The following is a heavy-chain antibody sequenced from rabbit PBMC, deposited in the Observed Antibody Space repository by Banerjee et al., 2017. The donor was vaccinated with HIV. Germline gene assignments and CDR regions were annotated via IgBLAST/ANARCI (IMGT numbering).Heavy chain of an antibody. CDR1: AFSFSNKYV. Sequence: QEQLVESGGGLVQPGGTLTLTCTASAFSFSNKYVMCWVRQAPGKGLEWIGCINTSSGNTVYASWAKGRFTISKTSSTTVTLQMTSLTAADTATYFCARGADNNWYIPYFRLWGQGTLVTVS. V-gene: IGHV1S45*01. CDR3: ARGADNNWYIPYFRL. D-gene: IGHD1-1*01. J-gene: IGHJ4*01. CDR2: INTSSGNT.